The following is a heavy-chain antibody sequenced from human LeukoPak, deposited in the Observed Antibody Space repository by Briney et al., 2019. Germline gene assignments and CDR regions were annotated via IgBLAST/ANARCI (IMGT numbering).Heavy chain of an antibody. V-gene: IGHV3-7*01. J-gene: IGHJ4*02. CDR2: IKPDEGEK. D-gene: IGHD2-2*01. CDR1: GFTFSSDW. CDR3: VRGDNRDQ. Sequence: GGSLRLSCAASGFTFSSDWMIWVRQAPGKGLEWVANIKPDEGEKYYVDSVKGRFTVSRDNAKNSLYLQMDSLRAEDTAVYFCVRGDNRDQWGQGTLVTVSS.